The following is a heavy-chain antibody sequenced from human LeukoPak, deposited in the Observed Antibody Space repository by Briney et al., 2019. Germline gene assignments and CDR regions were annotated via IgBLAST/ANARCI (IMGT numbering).Heavy chain of an antibody. J-gene: IGHJ3*02. CDR1: GFTFSSYV. D-gene: IGHD3-10*01. V-gene: IGHV3-23*01. Sequence: GGSLRLSCAASGFTFSSYVMSWVRQAPGKGLEWVSSISNSGGSTYYADSVKGRFTISRDNSKNTLYLQMNSLRAEDTAVYYCARGDYYGSGSYYHDAFDIWGQGTMVTVSS. CDR3: ARGDYYGSGSYYHDAFDI. CDR2: ISNSGGST.